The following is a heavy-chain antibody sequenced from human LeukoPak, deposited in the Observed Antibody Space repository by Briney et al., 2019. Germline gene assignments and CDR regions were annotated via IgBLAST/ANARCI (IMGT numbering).Heavy chain of an antibody. V-gene: IGHV4-59*01. CDR1: GDSISRYY. CDR3: ARGGLFSGYEYSSFDY. Sequence: PSETLSLTCTVSGDSISRYYWSWIRQPPGKGLEWIAYIYYDGSTNYSPSLKSRVTISIDTSDNQFSLKLSSVTAADTAVYYCARGGLFSGYEYSSFDYWGQGTRVTVSS. CDR2: IYYDGST. D-gene: IGHD5-12*01. J-gene: IGHJ4*02.